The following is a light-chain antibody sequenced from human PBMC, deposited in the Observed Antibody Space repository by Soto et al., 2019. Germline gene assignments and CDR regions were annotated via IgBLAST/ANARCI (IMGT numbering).Light chain of an antibody. V-gene: IGKV1-5*01. CDR1: QSISSW. J-gene: IGKJ1*01. CDR2: DAS. CDR3: QKRSNWPPWT. Sequence: DIQMTQSPSTLSASVGDRVTITCRASQSISSWLAWYQQKPGKAPKLLIYDASSLESGVPSRFSGSGSGTEFTLTISRLQPDDFAVYYCQKRSNWPPWTFGQGTKVDIK.